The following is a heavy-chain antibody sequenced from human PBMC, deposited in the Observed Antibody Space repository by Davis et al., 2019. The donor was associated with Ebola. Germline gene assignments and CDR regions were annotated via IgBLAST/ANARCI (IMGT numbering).Heavy chain of an antibody. J-gene: IGHJ6*02. D-gene: IGHD2-15*01. V-gene: IGHV3-30-3*01. CDR2: ISYDGSNK. CDR1: GFTFGDYA. CDR3: AREGYCSGGSCYDGDYYYYYGMDV. Sequence: GESLKISCTASGFTFGDYAMSWVRQAPGKGLEWVAVISYDGSNKYYADSVKGRFTISRDNSKNTLYLQMNSLRAEDTAVYYCAREGYCSGGSCYDGDYYYYYGMDVWGQGTTVTVSS.